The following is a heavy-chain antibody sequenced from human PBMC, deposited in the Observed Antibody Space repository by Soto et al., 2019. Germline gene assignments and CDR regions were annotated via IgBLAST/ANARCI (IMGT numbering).Heavy chain of an antibody. V-gene: IGHV5-51*01. Sequence: PGESLKISCKGSGYSFTSYWIGWVRQMPGKGLEWMGIIYPGDSDTRYSPSFQGQVTISADKSISTAYLQWSSPKASDTAMYYCARHSMVTPPSDAFDIWGQGTMVTVSS. J-gene: IGHJ3*02. D-gene: IGHD4-4*01. CDR2: IYPGDSDT. CDR3: ARHSMVTPPSDAFDI. CDR1: GYSFTSYW.